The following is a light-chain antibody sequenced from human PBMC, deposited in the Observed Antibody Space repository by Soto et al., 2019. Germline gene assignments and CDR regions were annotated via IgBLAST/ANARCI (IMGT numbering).Light chain of an antibody. CDR2: EVS. V-gene: IGLV2-14*01. CDR3: SSYTSSSTRV. J-gene: IGLJ2*01. Sequence: QSALTQPASVSGSPGQSITISCTGTSSDVGGYNYVSWYQQHPGKAPKLIIYEVSNRPSGVSNRFSGSKSGNTASLTISGLQAEDEADYYCSSYTSSSTRVFGVGTKVTVL. CDR1: SSDVGGYNY.